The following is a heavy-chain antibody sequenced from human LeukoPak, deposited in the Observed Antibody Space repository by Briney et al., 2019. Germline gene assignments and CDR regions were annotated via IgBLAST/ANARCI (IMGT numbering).Heavy chain of an antibody. CDR3: AKSVYDILTGYYLYYFDY. D-gene: IGHD3-9*01. V-gene: IGHV3-23*01. J-gene: IGHJ4*02. CDR2: ISGSGDST. Sequence: PGGSLRLSCAASGFTFSTYAVNWVRQAPGKGLEWVSTISGSGDSTYYADSVKGRFTISRDNSKDTLYLQMNSLRAEDTAVYYCAKSVYDILTGYYLYYFDYWGQGTLVTVSS. CDR1: GFTFSTYA.